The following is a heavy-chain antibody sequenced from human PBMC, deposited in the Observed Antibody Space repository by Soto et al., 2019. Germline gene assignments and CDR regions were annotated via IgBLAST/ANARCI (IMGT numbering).Heavy chain of an antibody. J-gene: IGHJ5*01. CDR1: GFTFSSYA. D-gene: IGHD2-15*01. CDR3: ARDRCYDGTCYSASDS. CDR2: ISGSGSTI. Sequence: GGSLRLSCAASGFTFSSYAVSWVRQAPGKGPEWISSISGSGSTIYYADSVKGRFTISRDNDRNSLYLEMNSLRDEDTAVYYCARDRCYDGTCYSASDSWGQGTLVTVSS. V-gene: IGHV3-23*01.